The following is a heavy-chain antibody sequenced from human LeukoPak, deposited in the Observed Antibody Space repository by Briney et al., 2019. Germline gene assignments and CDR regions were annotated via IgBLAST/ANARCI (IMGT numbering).Heavy chain of an antibody. V-gene: IGHV1-18*01. CDR2: ISAYNGNT. CDR3: ARDRGRFRSGSYYPSWFDP. CDR1: GYTFTSYG. Sequence: ASVKVSCKASGYTFTSYGISWVRQAPGQGLEWMGWISAYNGNTNYAQKLQGRVTMTTDTSTSTAYMELRSLRSDDTAVYYCARDRGRFRSGSYYPSWFDPWGQGTLVTVSS. D-gene: IGHD3-10*01. J-gene: IGHJ5*02.